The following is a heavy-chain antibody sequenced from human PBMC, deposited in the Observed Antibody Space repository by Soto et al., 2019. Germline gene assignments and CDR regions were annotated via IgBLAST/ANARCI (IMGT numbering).Heavy chain of an antibody. CDR3: ATWHLREHAYDI. D-gene: IGHD5-12*01. CDR1: GLTVSGKKY. J-gene: IGHJ3*02. CDR2: VYDLDGT. Sequence: DVQLVESGGGLIQPGGSLRLSCVASGLTVSGKKYMAWVRQAPGKGPEWLSGVYDLDGTYYADSVRGRFTTSIDSSSNTVYLQMRDLRPEDTALYFCATWHLREHAYDIWGKGTMVTVSS. V-gene: IGHV3-53*01.